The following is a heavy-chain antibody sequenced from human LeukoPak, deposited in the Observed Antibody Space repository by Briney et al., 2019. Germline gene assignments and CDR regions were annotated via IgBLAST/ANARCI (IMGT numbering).Heavy chain of an antibody. CDR2: IKQDGSEK. CDR3: AKDRWSVENWFDP. D-gene: IGHD2-15*01. CDR1: GFTFSSYW. V-gene: IGHV3-7*01. J-gene: IGHJ5*02. Sequence: GGSLRLSCAASGFTFSSYWMSWVRQAPGKGLEWVANIKQDGSEKYYVDSVKGRFTISRDNAKNSLYLQMNSLRAEDTAVYYCAKDRWSVENWFDPWGQGTLVTVSS.